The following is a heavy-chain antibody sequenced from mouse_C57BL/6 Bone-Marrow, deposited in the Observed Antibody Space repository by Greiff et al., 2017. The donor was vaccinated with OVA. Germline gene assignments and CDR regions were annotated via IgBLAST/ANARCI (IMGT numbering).Heavy chain of an antibody. J-gene: IGHJ3*01. CDR2: SRNKANDYTT. CDR3: ARDEDGYGFAY. D-gene: IGHD2-2*01. CDR1: GFTFSDFY. Sequence: EVNVVESGGGLVQSGRSLRLSCATSGFTFSDFYMEWVRQAPGKGLEWIAASRNKANDYTTEYSASVKGRFIVSRDTSQSILYLQMNALRAEDTAIYYCARDEDGYGFAYWGQGTLVTVSA. V-gene: IGHV7-1*01.